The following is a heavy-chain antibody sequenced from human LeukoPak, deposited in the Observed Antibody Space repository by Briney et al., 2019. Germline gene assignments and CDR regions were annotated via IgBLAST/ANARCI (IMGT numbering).Heavy chain of an antibody. CDR1: GFTFSSYA. Sequence: PGGSLRLSCAASGFTFSSYAMSWVRQAPGKGLEWVSAISGSGGSTYYADSVKGRFTISRDNSKNTLYLQMNSLRAEDTAVYYCAKDLPHDYGDYGNGMDVWGQGTTVTVSS. CDR2: ISGSGGST. CDR3: AKDLPHDYGDYGNGMDV. V-gene: IGHV3-23*01. D-gene: IGHD4-17*01. J-gene: IGHJ6*02.